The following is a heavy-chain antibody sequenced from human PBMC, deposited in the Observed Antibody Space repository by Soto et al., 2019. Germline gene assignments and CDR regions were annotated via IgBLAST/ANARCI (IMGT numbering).Heavy chain of an antibody. Sequence: EVQLVESGGGLVKPGGSLRLSCAASGFTFSNAWMNWVRQAPGKGLEWVGRIKSKTDGGTTDYAAPVKGRFTISRDDSKNTLYLQMNSLKTEDTAVYYCTTDPRSDLMLATIGVDWYYFDYWGQGTLVTVSS. CDR1: GFTFSNAW. V-gene: IGHV3-15*07. J-gene: IGHJ4*02. CDR2: IKSKTDGGTT. D-gene: IGHD5-12*01. CDR3: TTDPRSDLMLATIGVDWYYFDY.